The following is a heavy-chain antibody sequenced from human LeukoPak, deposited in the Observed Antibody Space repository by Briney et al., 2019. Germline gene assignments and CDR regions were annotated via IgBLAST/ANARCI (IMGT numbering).Heavy chain of an antibody. CDR3: ARPGGFITMVRGVIPPLFDY. D-gene: IGHD3-10*01. J-gene: IGHJ4*02. Sequence: GESLKISCKGSGYSFTSYWIGWVRQMPGKGLEWMGIIYPGDSDTRYSPSFQGQVTISADKSISTAYLQWSSLKASDTAMYYCARPGGFITMVRGVIPPLFDYWGQGTLVIVSS. CDR2: IYPGDSDT. V-gene: IGHV5-51*01. CDR1: GYSFTSYW.